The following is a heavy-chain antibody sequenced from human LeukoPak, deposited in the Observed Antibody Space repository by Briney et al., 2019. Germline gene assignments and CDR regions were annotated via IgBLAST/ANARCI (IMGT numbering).Heavy chain of an antibody. CDR1: GFTFSNAW. CDR2: IRSKTDGGTT. CDR3: TTFILGYYYDSAGYMDV. V-gene: IGHV3-15*01. J-gene: IGHJ6*03. D-gene: IGHD3-22*01. Sequence: GGSLRLSCAASGFTFSNAWMSWMRQAPGKGLEWVGRIRSKTDGGTTDYAAPVKGRFTISRDDSKNTLYLQMNSLKTEDTAVYYCTTFILGYYYDSAGYMDVWGKGTTVTVSS.